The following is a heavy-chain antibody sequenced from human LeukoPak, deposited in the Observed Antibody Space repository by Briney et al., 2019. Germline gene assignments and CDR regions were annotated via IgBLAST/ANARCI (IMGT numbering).Heavy chain of an antibody. CDR1: GFTFSNYW. V-gene: IGHV3-23*01. CDR3: ARELLHHHYFDY. CDR2: ISGSGDST. D-gene: IGHD3-3*01. J-gene: IGHJ4*02. Sequence: GGSLRLSCAASGFTFSNYWIHWVRQAPGKGLEWVSGISGSGDSTYYADSVKGRFTASRDNSKNTVYLQMISLRAEDTAVYYCARELLHHHYFDYWGQGTLVTVSS.